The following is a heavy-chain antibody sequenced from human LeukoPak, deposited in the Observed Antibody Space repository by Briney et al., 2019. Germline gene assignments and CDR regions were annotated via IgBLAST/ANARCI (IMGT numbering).Heavy chain of an antibody. V-gene: IGHV4-39*01. D-gene: IGHD3-10*01. CDR1: GGSISSSSYY. Sequence: SETLSLTCTVSGGSISSSSYYWGWIRQPPGKGLEWIGSIYYSGSTYYNPSLKSRVTISVDTSKNQFSLKLSSVTAADTAVYYCARLYYYGSGSQPIGYWGQGTLVTVSS. J-gene: IGHJ4*02. CDR2: IYYSGST. CDR3: ARLYYYGSGSQPIGY.